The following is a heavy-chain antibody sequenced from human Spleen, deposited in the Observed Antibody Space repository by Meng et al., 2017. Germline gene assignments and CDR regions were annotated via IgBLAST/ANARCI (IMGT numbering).Heavy chain of an antibody. CDR3: ARGVAGGLLSLGESRVAFDI. V-gene: IGHV4-34*01. Sequence: GSLRLSCAVYGASFSTYYWTWIRQPPGKGLEWIGEINHSGSTNYNSSLKSRVTISVDTSKNQFSLNLSSVTAADTAVYYCARGVAGGLLSLGESRVAFDIWGQGTMVTVSS. D-gene: IGHD3-16*01. J-gene: IGHJ3*02. CDR2: INHSGST. CDR1: GASFSTYY.